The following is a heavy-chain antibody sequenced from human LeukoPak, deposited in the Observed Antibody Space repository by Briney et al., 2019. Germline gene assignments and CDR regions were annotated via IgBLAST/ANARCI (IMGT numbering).Heavy chain of an antibody. V-gene: IGHV4-39*01. CDR1: GGSISSSSYY. J-gene: IGHJ4*02. Sequence: SETLSLTCTVSGGSISSSSYYWGWIRQPPGKGLEWIGSIYYSGSTYYNPSLKSRVTISVDMSKNQFSLKLSSVTAADTAVYYCAGFQGEYSSGWYYFDYWGQGTLVTVSS. CDR2: IYYSGST. D-gene: IGHD6-19*01. CDR3: AGFQGEYSSGWYYFDY.